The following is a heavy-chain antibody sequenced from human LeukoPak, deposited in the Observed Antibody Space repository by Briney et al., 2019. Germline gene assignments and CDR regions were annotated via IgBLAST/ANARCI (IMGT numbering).Heavy chain of an antibody. Sequence: SETLSLTCTVSGGSISSSSYYWGWIRQPPGKGLEWIGSIYYSGSTYYNPSLKSRVTISVDTSKNQFSLKLSSVTAADTAMYYCATEGYCSGGSCYSGFDYWGQGTLVTVSS. V-gene: IGHV4-39*01. CDR3: ATEGYCSGGSCYSGFDY. J-gene: IGHJ4*02. CDR1: GGSISSSSYY. D-gene: IGHD2-15*01. CDR2: IYYSGST.